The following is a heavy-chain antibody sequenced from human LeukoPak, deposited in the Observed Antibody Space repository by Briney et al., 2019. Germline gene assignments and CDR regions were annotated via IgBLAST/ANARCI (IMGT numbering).Heavy chain of an antibody. J-gene: IGHJ2*01. D-gene: IGHD4-17*01. CDR3: ARTDYGDYDWYFDL. CDR1: GFIFNNYF. CDR2: IKQDGSER. Sequence: PGGSLRLSCAASGFIFNNYFMTWGRQAPGKGLEWVANIKQDGSERYYVDSVNGRFTISRDNAKNSLYLQMHSLRAEDTAVYYCARTDYGDYDWYFDLWGRGALVTVSS. V-gene: IGHV3-7*01.